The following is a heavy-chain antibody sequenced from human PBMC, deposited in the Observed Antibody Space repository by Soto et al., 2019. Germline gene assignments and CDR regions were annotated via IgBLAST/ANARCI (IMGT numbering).Heavy chain of an antibody. J-gene: IGHJ4*02. CDR2: IIPIFGTA. D-gene: IGHD3-3*01. Sequence: GASVKVSCKASGGTFSSYAITWVRQAPGQGLEWMGGIIPIFGTANYAQKLQGRVTMTTDTSTSTAYMELRSLRSDDTAVYYCARDTSFGVGDYWGQGTLVTVSS. V-gene: IGHV1-69*05. CDR3: ARDTSFGVGDY. CDR1: GGTFSSYA.